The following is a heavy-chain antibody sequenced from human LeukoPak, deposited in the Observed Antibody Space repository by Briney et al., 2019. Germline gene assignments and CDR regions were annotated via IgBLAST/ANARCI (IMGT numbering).Heavy chain of an antibody. CDR3: AKDHGDIVVVPAATAPDY. J-gene: IGHJ4*02. D-gene: IGHD2-2*01. CDR1: GFTFSSYG. V-gene: IGHV3-33*06. Sequence: GGSLRLSCAASGFTFSSYGVHWVRQAPGKGLEWVAVIWYDGSNKYYADSVKGRFTISRDNSKNTLYLQMNSLRAEDTAVYYCAKDHGDIVVVPAATAPDYWGQGTLVTVSP. CDR2: IWYDGSNK.